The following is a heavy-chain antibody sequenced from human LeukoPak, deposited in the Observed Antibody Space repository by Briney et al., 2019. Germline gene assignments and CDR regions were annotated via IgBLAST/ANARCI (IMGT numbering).Heavy chain of an antibody. D-gene: IGHD2-15*01. J-gene: IGHJ4*02. CDR3: AKDVSVVVVAGYFDH. Sequence: GGSLRLSCAASGFTFSSYWMSWVRQAPGKGLEWVANIKQDGSEKYYVDSVKGRFTISRDNAKNSLYLQMNSLRAEDTAVYYCAKDVSVVVVAGYFDHWGQGTLVTVSS. CDR2: IKQDGSEK. CDR1: GFTFSSYW. V-gene: IGHV3-7*01.